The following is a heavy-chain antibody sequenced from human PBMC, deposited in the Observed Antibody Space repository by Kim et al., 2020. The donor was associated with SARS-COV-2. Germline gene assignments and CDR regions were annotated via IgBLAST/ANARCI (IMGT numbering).Heavy chain of an antibody. J-gene: IGHJ4*02. CDR3: ARASLLGY. V-gene: IGHV3-48*02. Sequence: SSSTIYYADSVKGRFTISRDNAKNSLYLQMNSLRDEDTAVYYCARASLLGYWGQGTLVTVSS. CDR2: SSSTI.